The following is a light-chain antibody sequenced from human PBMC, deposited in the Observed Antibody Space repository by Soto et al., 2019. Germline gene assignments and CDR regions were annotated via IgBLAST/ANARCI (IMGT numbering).Light chain of an antibody. J-gene: IGLJ1*01. CDR1: SSDVGGYNY. CDR3: SSYTSSSNYV. CDR2: EVS. Sequence: QSVLAQPASVSGSPGQSITISCTGTSSDVGGYNYVSWYQQHPAKAPKLMIFEVSNRPSGISNRFSGSKSGNTASLTISGLQAEDEADYYCSSYTSSSNYVFGTGTKVTAL. V-gene: IGLV2-14*01.